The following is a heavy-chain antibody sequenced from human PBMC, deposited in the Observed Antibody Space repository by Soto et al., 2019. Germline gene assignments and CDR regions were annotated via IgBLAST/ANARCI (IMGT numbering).Heavy chain of an antibody. V-gene: IGHV1-18*01. CDR1: GYTFTSYG. CDR2: ISVYNGNT. J-gene: IGHJ3*02. CDR3: AKDYFRYYDSSVPPXSDAFDI. D-gene: IGHD3-22*01. Sequence: ASVKVSCKASGYTFTSYGISWVLQAPGQGLEWMGWISVYNGNTNYAQNLQGGVTMTTDTFTSTAYMELRSLRSDDTAVYYCAKDYFRYYDSSVPPXSDAFDIWG.